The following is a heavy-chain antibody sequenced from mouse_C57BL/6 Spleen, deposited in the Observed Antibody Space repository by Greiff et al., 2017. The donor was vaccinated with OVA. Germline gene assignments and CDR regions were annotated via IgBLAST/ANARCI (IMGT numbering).Heavy chain of an antibody. CDR1: GYTFTSYW. J-gene: IGHJ2*01. CDR2: IYPGSGST. D-gene: IGHD2-2*01. CDR3: ERGGDGYDAYDY. V-gene: IGHV1-55*01. Sequence: QVQLLQPGAELVKPGASVKMSCKASGYTFTSYWITWVKQRPGQGLEWIGDIYPGSGSTNYNEKFKSKATLTVDTSSSTAYMQLSSLTSEDSAVYYCERGGDGYDAYDYWGQGTTLTVSS.